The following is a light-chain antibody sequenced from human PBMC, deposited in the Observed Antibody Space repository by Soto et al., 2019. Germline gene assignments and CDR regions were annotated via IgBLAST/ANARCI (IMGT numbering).Light chain of an antibody. CDR1: SGSVSTSYY. Sequence: QTVVTQESSFSVSPGRTVTLTCGLRSGSVSTSYYPSWYQQTPGQAPRTLIYDTSKRSSGVPDRFSGCILGNKAALTITGAQADDECDYYCALYMGSGVWVFGEGTKLTVL. CDR3: ALYMGSGVWV. V-gene: IGLV8-61*01. J-gene: IGLJ3*02. CDR2: DTS.